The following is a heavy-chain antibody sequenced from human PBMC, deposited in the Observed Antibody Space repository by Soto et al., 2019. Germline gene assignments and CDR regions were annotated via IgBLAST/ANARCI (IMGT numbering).Heavy chain of an antibody. CDR3: AREQGSDPGD. CDR1: GLSISSDNW. CDR2: IHHSGST. D-gene: IGHD6-25*01. Sequence: QVQLQESGPGLVRPSGSVSLTCAVSGLSISSDNWCSWVREPPGEGLEWIGAIHHSGSTNYSPSLKSRVTMSVVPSKDLFSLNLNSVTAADTAFYNCAREQGSDPGDWGQGTLVSVSS. J-gene: IGHJ4*02. V-gene: IGHV4-4*02.